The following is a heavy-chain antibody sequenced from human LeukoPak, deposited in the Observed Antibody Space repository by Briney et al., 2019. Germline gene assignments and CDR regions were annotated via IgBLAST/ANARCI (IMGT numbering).Heavy chain of an antibody. D-gene: IGHD3-9*01. J-gene: IGHJ6*04. CDR1: GFTFSTSW. CDR3: TRDLYFRQFDV. Sequence: PGGSLRLSCVVSGFTSGFTFSTSWMTWVRQAPGKGLEWVANIKEDGGVKNYVDSVKGRFTISRDNAKNSLYLQMNSLRAEDTAVYYCTRDLYFRQFDVWGSGTTVTVSS. CDR2: IKEDGGVK. V-gene: IGHV3-7*01.